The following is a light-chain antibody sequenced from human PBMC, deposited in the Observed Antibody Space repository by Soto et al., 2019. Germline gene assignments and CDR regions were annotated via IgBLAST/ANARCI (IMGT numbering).Light chain of an antibody. CDR1: ESLLHSDGKTY. CDR3: MQSIQVPIT. J-gene: IGKJ5*01. V-gene: IGKV2D-29*01. Sequence: EIVMTQAPLSLSWAPVQPACISCKXIESLLHSDGKTYLYWYLQKPGQPPHLLIYELSNRFSGVPDKFSGSGSGTDFTLKISRVEAEDVGVYYCMQSIQVPITFGQGTRLEIK. CDR2: ELS.